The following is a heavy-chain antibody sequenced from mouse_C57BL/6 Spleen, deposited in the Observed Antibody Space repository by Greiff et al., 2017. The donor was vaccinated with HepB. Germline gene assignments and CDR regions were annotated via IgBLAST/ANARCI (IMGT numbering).Heavy chain of an antibody. J-gene: IGHJ2*01. Sequence: EVKLVESGGGLVQPGGSMKLSCAASGFTFSDAWMDWVRQSPEKGLEWVAEIRNKANNHATYYAESVKGRFTISRDDSKNSVYLQMNSLRAEDTGIYYCTSTMVTTIGFDYWGQGTTLTVSS. CDR1: GFTFSDAW. CDR3: TSTMVTTIGFDY. D-gene: IGHD2-2*01. V-gene: IGHV6-6*01. CDR2: IRNKANNHAT.